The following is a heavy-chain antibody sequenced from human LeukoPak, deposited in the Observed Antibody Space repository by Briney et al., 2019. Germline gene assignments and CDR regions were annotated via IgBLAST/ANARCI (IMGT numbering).Heavy chain of an antibody. CDR1: GVSISSYD. D-gene: IGHD3-10*01. J-gene: IGHJ6*03. CDR2: ISYSGST. CDR3: ARAPERWYSYGSYTYHYMDV. Sequence: PSETLSLTCSVSGVSISSYDCNWIRQPPGKGLEWIGSISYSGSTNYNPSLESRVTISVDTSKNQISLKLSSVTAADTAIYYCARAPERWYSYGSYTYHYMDVWGRGTTVTVSS. V-gene: IGHV4-59*01.